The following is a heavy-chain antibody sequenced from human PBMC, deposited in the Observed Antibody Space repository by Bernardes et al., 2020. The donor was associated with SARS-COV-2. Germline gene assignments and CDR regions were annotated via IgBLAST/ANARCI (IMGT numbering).Heavy chain of an antibody. V-gene: IGHV3-21*01. CDR3: ARARAYCTNGVCYRNLSGMDV. CDR2: IDGGGNYM. Sequence: GGSLRLSCAASGFTFGFYAMNWVRQAPGKGLEWVAFIDGGGNYMSFADSVKGRFTISRDNAKNSLYLQMDSLRAEDTAVFYCARARAYCTNGVCYRNLSGMDVWGQGTTVTVSS. D-gene: IGHD2-8*01. CDR1: GFTFGFYA. J-gene: IGHJ6*02.